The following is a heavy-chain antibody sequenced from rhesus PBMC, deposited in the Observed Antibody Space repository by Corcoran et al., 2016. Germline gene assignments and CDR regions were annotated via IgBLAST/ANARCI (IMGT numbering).Heavy chain of an antibody. V-gene: IGHV4-106*01. J-gene: IGHJ4*01. D-gene: IGHD3-3*01. CDR3: ARGNLDWLL. CDR2: RYGSGGGN. Sequence: QVQLQESGPGLVKPSETLSLTCAVSGGSISDDYYWSWIRQPPGKVLEWIGYRYGSGGGNNYNPSLKNRVTISIDTSKNQFSLKLSSVTAADTAVYYWARGNLDWLLWGQGVLVTVSS. CDR1: GGSISDDYY.